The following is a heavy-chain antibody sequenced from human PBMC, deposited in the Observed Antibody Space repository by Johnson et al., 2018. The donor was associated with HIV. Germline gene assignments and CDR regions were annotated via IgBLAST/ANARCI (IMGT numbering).Heavy chain of an antibody. J-gene: IGHJ3*01. Sequence: VQLVESGGGLVQPGRSLRLSCADSGFSFDDYSMYWVRQAPGKGLEWVSDISGSGGSTYYADSVKGRFTISRDNSKNTLYLQMNSLRVEDTAVYYCARDGESQQLPWGDAFDFWGQGTMATVAS. V-gene: IGHV3-23*04. CDR3: ARDGESQQLPWGDAFDF. CDR2: ISGSGGST. CDR1: GFSFDDYS. D-gene: IGHD6-13*01.